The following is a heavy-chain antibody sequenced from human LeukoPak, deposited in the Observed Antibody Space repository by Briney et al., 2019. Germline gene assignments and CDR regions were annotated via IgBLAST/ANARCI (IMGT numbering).Heavy chain of an antibody. J-gene: IGHJ4*02. CDR1: GYTFTYFY. CDR2: INPNNGAT. V-gene: IGHV1-2*02. Sequence: ASVKVSCKASGYTFTYFYIHWVRQAPGQGLEWVGWINPNNGATNYAQKFQGRVTMTGDTSISTIYMEVSRLRSDDTAVYFCARDGYGSGSFFSDYWGQGTLVTVSS. D-gene: IGHD3-10*01. CDR3: ARDGYGSGSFFSDY.